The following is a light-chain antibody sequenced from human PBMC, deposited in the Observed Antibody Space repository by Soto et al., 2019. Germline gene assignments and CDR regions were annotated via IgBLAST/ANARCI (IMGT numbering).Light chain of an antibody. V-gene: IGKV1-5*03. Sequence: DIQMTQSPSTLSASVGDRVTITCRARQSISSWLAWYQQKPGKAPKLLIYEASTLESGVPSTFSGSGSETEFTLTISSLQPDDVATYYCQQYKTYWTFGQGTKVEIK. CDR2: EAS. CDR1: QSISSW. J-gene: IGKJ1*01. CDR3: QQYKTYWT.